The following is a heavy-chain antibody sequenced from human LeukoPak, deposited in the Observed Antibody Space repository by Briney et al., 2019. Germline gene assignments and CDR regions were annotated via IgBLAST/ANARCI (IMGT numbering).Heavy chain of an antibody. V-gene: IGHV1-2*02. Sequence: GASVKVSCKASGYTFTGYYMHWVRQAPGQGLEWMGWINPNSGGTNYAQKFQGRVTMTRDTSISTAYMELSRLRSDDTAVYYCARDLFGIAVADLDYWGQGTLVTVSS. CDR2: INPNSGGT. D-gene: IGHD6-19*01. CDR3: ARDLFGIAVADLDY. CDR1: GYTFTGYY. J-gene: IGHJ4*02.